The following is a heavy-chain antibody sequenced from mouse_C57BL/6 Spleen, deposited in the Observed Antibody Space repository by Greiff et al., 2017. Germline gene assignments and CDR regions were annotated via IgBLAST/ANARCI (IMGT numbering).Heavy chain of an antibody. Sequence: QVQLQQSDAELVKPGASVKISCTASGYTFTDHTIHWMKQTPEQGLEWIGYIYPRDGSTKYNEKFKGKATLTADKSSSTAYMQLNSLTSEDSAVYFCARYYGSSYWYFDVWGTGTTVTVSS. CDR3: ARYYGSSYWYFDV. CDR2: IYPRDGST. J-gene: IGHJ1*03. CDR1: GYTFTDHT. D-gene: IGHD1-1*01. V-gene: IGHV1-78*01.